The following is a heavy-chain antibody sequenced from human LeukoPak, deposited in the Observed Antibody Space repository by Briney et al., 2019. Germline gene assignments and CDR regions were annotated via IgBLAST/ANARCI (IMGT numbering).Heavy chain of an antibody. CDR3: ARGSHPQKIPLVRGGERPYYMDV. D-gene: IGHD3-10*01. CDR2: ISTGTYI. J-gene: IGHJ6*03. V-gene: IGHV3-48*03. Sequence: PGGSLRLSCVASGSTFSRFEMNWVRQAPGKGLEWISHISTGTYIAYTDSVRSRFTISRDNAKNSLYLQMSSLRAEDTAVYYCARGSHPQKIPLVRGGERPYYMDVWGKGTTVTISS. CDR1: GSTFSRFE.